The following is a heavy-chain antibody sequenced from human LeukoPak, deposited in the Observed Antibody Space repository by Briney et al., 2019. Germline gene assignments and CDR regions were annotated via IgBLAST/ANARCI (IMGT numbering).Heavy chain of an antibody. CDR3: ARVIAAAGTYFDY. Sequence: ASVKVSCKASGYTFTGYYVHWVRQAPGQGFEWMGWINPNSGGTNYAQKFQGRVTMTRDTAISTAYMELSRLRTDDTAVYYCARVIAAAGTYFDYWGQGTLVTVSS. J-gene: IGHJ4*02. D-gene: IGHD6-13*01. CDR1: GYTFTGYY. V-gene: IGHV1-2*02. CDR2: INPNSGGT.